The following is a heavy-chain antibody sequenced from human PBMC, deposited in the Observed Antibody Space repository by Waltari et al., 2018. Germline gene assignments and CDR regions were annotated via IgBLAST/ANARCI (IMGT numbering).Heavy chain of an antibody. D-gene: IGHD1-7*01. CDR1: GGTFSSYA. J-gene: IGHJ4*02. CDR2: IIPIFGTA. V-gene: IGHV1-69*14. Sequence: QVQLVQAGAEVKKPGSSVEVSCKASGGTFSSYAISWVRQAPGQGLEWMGGIIPIFGTANYAQKFKGRVTITADKSTSTAYMELSSLRSEDTAVYYCARARNWNYHFDYWGQGTLVTVSS. CDR3: ARARNWNYHFDY.